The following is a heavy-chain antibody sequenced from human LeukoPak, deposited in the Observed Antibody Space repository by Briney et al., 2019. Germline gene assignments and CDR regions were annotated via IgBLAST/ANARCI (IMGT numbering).Heavy chain of an antibody. D-gene: IGHD4-11*01. Sequence: SETLSLTCTVSGGSLNSHYWTWIRQSPGKGLEWIGYIYYSGSTSYNPSLKSRVTISVATSENQFSLKLTSVTAADTAVYYCASGAVYSNYYFNYWGQGTLVTVSS. J-gene: IGHJ4*02. CDR3: ASGAVYSNYYFNY. CDR2: IYYSGST. V-gene: IGHV4-59*11. CDR1: GGSLNSHY.